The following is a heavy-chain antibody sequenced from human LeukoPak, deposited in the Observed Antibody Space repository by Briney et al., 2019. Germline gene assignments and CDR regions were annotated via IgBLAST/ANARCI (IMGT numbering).Heavy chain of an antibody. CDR3: ARAPDFWSGYYTGSAFDI. Sequence: ASVKVSCKASGYTFTGYYMHWVRQAPGQGLEWMGWIHPNSGGTNYAQKFQGRVTMTRDTSISTAYMELSRLRSDDTAVYYCARAPDFWSGYYTGSAFDIWGQGTMFTVSS. J-gene: IGHJ3*02. CDR2: IHPNSGGT. D-gene: IGHD3-3*01. CDR1: GYTFTGYY. V-gene: IGHV1-2*02.